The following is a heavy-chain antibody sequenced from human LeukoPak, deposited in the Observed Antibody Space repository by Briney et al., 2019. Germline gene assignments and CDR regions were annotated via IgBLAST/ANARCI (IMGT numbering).Heavy chain of an antibody. Sequence: SVKVSCKASGGTFSSYAISWVRQAPGQGLEWMGGIIPIFGTANYAQKFQGRVTITADKSTSTAYMELSSLRSEDTAVYYCARDNYVWDYGYFDYWGQGTLVTVSS. V-gene: IGHV1-69*06. CDR2: IIPIFGTA. CDR3: ARDNYVWDYGYFDY. D-gene: IGHD3-16*01. CDR1: GGTFSSYA. J-gene: IGHJ4*02.